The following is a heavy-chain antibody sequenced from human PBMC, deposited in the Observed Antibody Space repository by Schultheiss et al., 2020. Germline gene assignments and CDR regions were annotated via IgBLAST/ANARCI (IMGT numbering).Heavy chain of an antibody. CDR2: IYYSGST. J-gene: IGHJ4*02. D-gene: IGHD3-3*01. CDR1: GGSISSSSYY. V-gene: IGHV4-39*01. Sequence: SETLSLTCTVSGGSISSSSYYWGWIRQPPGKGLEWIGSIYYSGSTYYNPSLKSRVTISVDTSKNQFSLKLSSVTAADTAVYYCARAEYDFWSGYFVSWGQGTLGTVSS. CDR3: ARAEYDFWSGYFVS.